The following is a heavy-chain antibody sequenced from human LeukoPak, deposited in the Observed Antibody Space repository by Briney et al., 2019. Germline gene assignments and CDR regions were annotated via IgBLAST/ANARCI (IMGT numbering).Heavy chain of an antibody. V-gene: IGHV3-48*01. CDR3: ARDLREHGVFDI. D-gene: IGHD1-26*01. Sequence: SGGSLRLSCAASGFTFSSYSMNWVRQAPGKGLEWVSYISSSSSTIYYAASVKGRFSISRDNSKNTVYLQMNRLRAEDTAVYYCARDLREHGVFDIWGQGTMVTVSS. CDR2: ISSSSSTI. J-gene: IGHJ3*02. CDR1: GFTFSSYS.